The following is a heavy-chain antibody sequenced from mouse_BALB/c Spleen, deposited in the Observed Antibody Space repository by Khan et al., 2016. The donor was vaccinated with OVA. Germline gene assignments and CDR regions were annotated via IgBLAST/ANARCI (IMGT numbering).Heavy chain of an antibody. CDR3: TRLAYYYDSEGFAY. J-gene: IGHJ3*01. Sequence: EVELVESGGDLVKPGGSLKLSCAASGFTFSTYGMSWVRQTPDKRLEWVATVSTGGSYTYYPDSVKGRFTISRDNAKSTLYLQMSGLKSEDTAMFYGTRLAYYYDSEGFAYWGQGTLVTVSA. CDR2: VSTGGSYT. V-gene: IGHV5-6*01. D-gene: IGHD1-1*01. CDR1: GFTFSTYG.